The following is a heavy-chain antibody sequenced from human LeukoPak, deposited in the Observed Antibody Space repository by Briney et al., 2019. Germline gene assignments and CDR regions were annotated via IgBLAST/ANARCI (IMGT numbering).Heavy chain of an antibody. J-gene: IGHJ4*02. CDR3: ARDRVRYCSSTSCYTADY. CDR1: GFTFSTYG. D-gene: IGHD2-2*02. CDR2: IWYDGSNK. Sequence: GGSLRLSCVASGFTFSTYGMHWVRQAPGKGLEWVAVIWYDGSNKYYGDSVKGRFTISRDNSKNTLYLQMNSLRAEDTAVYYCARDRVRYCSSTSCYTADYWGQGTLVTVSS. V-gene: IGHV3-33*01.